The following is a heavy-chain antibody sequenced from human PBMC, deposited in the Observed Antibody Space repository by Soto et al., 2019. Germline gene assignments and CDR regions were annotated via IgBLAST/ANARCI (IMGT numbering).Heavy chain of an antibody. CDR1: GGTFNTYT. CDR3: ARIPRYSFPTSDPLDN. Sequence: QVQLVQSGTDVKKPGSSVTVSCKASGGTFNTYTFSWVRQAPGQGLEWMGSIIPIFGTTHYAQSFQGRLSITPDQSSTTTYMELRSLTSHDTALYYCARIPRYSFPTSDPLDNWGQGTLVTVSS. V-gene: IGHV1-69*01. D-gene: IGHD1-26*01. CDR2: IIPIFGTT. J-gene: IGHJ1*01.